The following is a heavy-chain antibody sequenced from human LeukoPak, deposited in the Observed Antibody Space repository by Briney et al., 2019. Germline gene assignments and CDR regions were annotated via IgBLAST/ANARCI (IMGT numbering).Heavy chain of an antibody. CDR3: ARDRRYYVSGGKDGFDI. CDR1: GYNFASHT. V-gene: IGHV1-3*01. J-gene: IGHJ3*02. Sequence: ASVQLSCKASGYNFASHTIHWVRQAPGRSLEWMGWINAGNGNTKYSQKSQGRVTTSRVTTASTAYMELSSLRSEDTAVFYCARDRRYYVSGGKDGFDIWGQGTMVTVSS. CDR2: INAGNGNT. D-gene: IGHD3-10*01.